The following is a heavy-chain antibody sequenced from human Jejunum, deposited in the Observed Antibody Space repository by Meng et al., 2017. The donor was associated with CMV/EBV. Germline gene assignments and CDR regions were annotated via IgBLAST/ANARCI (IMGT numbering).Heavy chain of an antibody. J-gene: IGHJ4*02. Sequence: SGLTFSSYAWSWVRQAPGTGLEWVSTIARDGSTSYGDSVEGRFVILRDNSKNTLYLQMNTLRVEDAATYYCANLYAGGPRGGGTNSWGQGTLVTVSS. D-gene: IGHD2-15*01. CDR3: ANLYAGGPRGGGTNS. V-gene: IGHV3-23*01. CDR2: IARDGST. CDR1: GLTFSSYA.